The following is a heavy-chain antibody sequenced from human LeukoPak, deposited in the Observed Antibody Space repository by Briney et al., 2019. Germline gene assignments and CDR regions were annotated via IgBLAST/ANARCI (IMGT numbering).Heavy chain of an antibody. J-gene: IGHJ4*02. CDR3: ASAHYEATGLGYYFKF. V-gene: IGHV4-38-2*02. Sequence: SETLSLTCNVSGYSISSGYYWGLIRQSPGKGLEWMGTVYHTGTTYYTPSLKSRLAISLDPSTNRFSLKLTSVTATDTAVYYCASAHYEATGLGYYFKFWGQGTLVSVSS. CDR1: GYSISSGYY. D-gene: IGHD2-8*02. CDR2: VYHTGTT.